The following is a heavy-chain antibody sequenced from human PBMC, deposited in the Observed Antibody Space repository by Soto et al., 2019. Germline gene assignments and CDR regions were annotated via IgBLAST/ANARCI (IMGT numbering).Heavy chain of an antibody. J-gene: IGHJ6*02. CDR2: ISAYNGNT. D-gene: IGHD3-10*01. V-gene: IGHV1-18*04. Sequence: ASLKVSCKASGYTFTSYGISWVRQAPGQGLEWMGWISAYNGNTNYAQKLQGRVTMTTDTSTSTAYMELRSLRSDDTAVYYCARDVLLWFGETQDGAYGMDVWGQGTTVTVSS. CDR3: ARDVLLWFGETQDGAYGMDV. CDR1: GYTFTSYG.